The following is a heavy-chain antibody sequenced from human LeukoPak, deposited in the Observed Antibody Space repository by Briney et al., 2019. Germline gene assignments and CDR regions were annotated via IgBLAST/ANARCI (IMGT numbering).Heavy chain of an antibody. V-gene: IGHV4-59*01. J-gene: IGHJ4*02. CDR2: IYYSGST. CDR3: ARAPYYYDSSGYDY. CDR1: GGSISSYY. Sequence: KASETLSLTCTVSGGSISSYYWSWIRQPPGKGLEWIGYIYYSGSTNYNPSLKSRVTISVDTSKNQFSLKLSSVTAADTAVYYCARAPYYYDSSGYDYWGQGTLVTVSS. D-gene: IGHD3-22*01.